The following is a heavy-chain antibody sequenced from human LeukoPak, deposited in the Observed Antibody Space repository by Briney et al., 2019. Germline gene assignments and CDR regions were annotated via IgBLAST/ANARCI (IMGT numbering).Heavy chain of an antibody. V-gene: IGHV3-7*04. J-gene: IGHJ5*01. D-gene: IGHD6-19*01. CDR1: GFTFSSYW. CDR2: MRQDGSER. CDR3: SRGMTVAANWFDS. Sequence: GGSLRLSCAASGFTFSSYWMNWVRQAPGKGLEWVANMRQDGSERYYVDSVKGRFTISRDNAQNSLYLQMSSLRAEDTAVYYCSRGMTVAANWFDSWGQGTLVTVSS.